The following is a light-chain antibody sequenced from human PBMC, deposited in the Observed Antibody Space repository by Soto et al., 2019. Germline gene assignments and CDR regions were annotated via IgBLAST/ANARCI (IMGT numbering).Light chain of an antibody. Sequence: QSALTQPASVSGSPGQSITISCTGTSSDVGGYNYVSWYQQHPCKAPKLMIYDVSTRPSGVSNRFSGSKSGNTASLTISGLQAEDEADYYCSSYTSSSTYVVFGGGTKLTVL. J-gene: IGLJ2*01. CDR3: SSYTSSSTYVV. V-gene: IGLV2-14*01. CDR1: SSDVGGYNY. CDR2: DVS.